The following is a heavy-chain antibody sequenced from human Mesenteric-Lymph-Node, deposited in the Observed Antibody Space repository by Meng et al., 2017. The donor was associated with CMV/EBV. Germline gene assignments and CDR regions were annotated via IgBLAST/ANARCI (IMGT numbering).Heavy chain of an antibody. J-gene: IGHJ4*02. V-gene: IGHV3-74*01. CDR3: ATTGSSPEYYFDY. CDR2: VNSDGSIT. CDR1: GFTFSSYW. D-gene: IGHD1-14*01. Sequence: CAASGFTFSSYWMHWVRQAPGKGLVWVSRVNSDGSITTYADSVKGRFTISRDNAENTLFLQMSSLRAEDTAVYYCATTGSSPEYYFDYWGQGTLVTVSS.